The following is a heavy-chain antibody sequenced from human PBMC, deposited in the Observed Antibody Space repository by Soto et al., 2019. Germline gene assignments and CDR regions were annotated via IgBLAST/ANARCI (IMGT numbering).Heavy chain of an antibody. CDR2: ISNNGGST. J-gene: IGHJ3*02. CDR1: RFTFSNYP. CDR3: VKYYYDSSGYYGLNAFDI. V-gene: IGHV3-64D*06. D-gene: IGHD3-22*01. Sequence: SLRLSCLASRFTFSNYPMHWVRQAPGKGLEYVSTISNNGGSTYYADSVKGRFTISRDNSKSTLYLQMSSLRPEDTAVYYCVKYYYDSSGYYGLNAFDIWGQGTMVTVSS.